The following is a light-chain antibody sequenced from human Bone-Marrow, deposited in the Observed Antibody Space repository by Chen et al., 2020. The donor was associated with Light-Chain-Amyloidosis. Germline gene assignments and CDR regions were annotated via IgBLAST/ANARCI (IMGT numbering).Light chain of an antibody. V-gene: IGLV3-21*02. CDR2: DYS. CDR3: QVWDRSSDRPV. CDR1: NIGSTS. Sequence: SYVLTQPPSVSAAPGQTRTTACRGNNIGSTSVHWYQQTPGQAPLLVVYDYSDRPSGIPERLSGSNSGNTATLTISRVEAGDEAEYYCQVWDRSSDRPVFGGGTKLTVL. J-gene: IGLJ3*02.